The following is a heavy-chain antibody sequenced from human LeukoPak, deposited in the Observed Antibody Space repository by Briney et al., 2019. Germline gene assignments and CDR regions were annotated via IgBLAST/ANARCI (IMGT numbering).Heavy chain of an antibody. Sequence: GGSLRLSCAASGFTFSSYEMTWVRQAPGKGLEWVSYISSSGSTIYYADSVKGRFTISRDNAKNSLYLQMNSLRAEDTAVYYCARRLRRNYFDYWGQGTLVTVSS. CDR3: ARRLRRNYFDY. V-gene: IGHV3-48*03. J-gene: IGHJ4*02. CDR1: GFTFSSYE. CDR2: ISSSGSTI. D-gene: IGHD4-17*01.